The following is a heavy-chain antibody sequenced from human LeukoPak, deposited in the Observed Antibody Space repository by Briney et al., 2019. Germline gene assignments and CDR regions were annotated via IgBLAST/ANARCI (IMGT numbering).Heavy chain of an antibody. CDR2: MNPNSGNT. D-gene: IGHD5-12*01. J-gene: IGHJ4*02. CDR1: GYTFTSYD. V-gene: IGHV1-8*01. Sequence: ASVTVSCKASGYTFTSYDINWVRQATGQGLEWMGWMNPNSGNTGYAQKFQGRVTMTRNTSISTAYMELSSLRSEDTAVYYCARGADIVATDQYWGQGNLVTVSS. CDR3: ARGADIVATDQY.